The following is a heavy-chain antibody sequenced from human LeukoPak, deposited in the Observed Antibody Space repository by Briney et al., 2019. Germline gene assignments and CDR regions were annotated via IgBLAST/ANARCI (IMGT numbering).Heavy chain of an antibody. CDR1: GFTFSSYS. CDR2: ISYDGSNK. J-gene: IGHJ3*02. Sequence: PGGSLRLSCAASGFTFSSYSMNWVRQAPGKGLEWVAVISYDGSNKYYADSVKGRFTISRDNSKNTLYLQMNSLRADETAVYFCARFIASPGPDAFDIWGRGTLVTVSS. V-gene: IGHV3-30*03. CDR3: ARFIASPGPDAFDI. D-gene: IGHD6-13*01.